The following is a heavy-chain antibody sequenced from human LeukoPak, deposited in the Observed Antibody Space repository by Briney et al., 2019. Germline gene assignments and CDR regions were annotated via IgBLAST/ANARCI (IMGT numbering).Heavy chain of an antibody. Sequence: GGSLRLSCAASGFTVSSNYMSWVRQAPGKGLEWVSVIYSGGSTYYADSVKGRFTISRDNSKNTLYLQMNSLRAEDTAVYYCARVSTRGAFDIWGQGTMVTVSS. V-gene: IGHV3-53*01. CDR1: GFTVSSNY. CDR2: IYSGGST. CDR3: ARVSTRGAFDI. J-gene: IGHJ3*02.